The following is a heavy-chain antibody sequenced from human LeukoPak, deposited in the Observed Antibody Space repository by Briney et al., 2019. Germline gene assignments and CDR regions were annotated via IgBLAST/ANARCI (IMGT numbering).Heavy chain of an antibody. Sequence: PSETLSLTCAVYGGSFSGYYWSWIRQPPGKGLEWIGEINHSGSTNYNPSLKSRVTISVDTSKNQFSLKLSSVTAADTAVYYCARGTVKRCWYVEDWFDPWGRGTLVTVSS. CDR3: ARGTVKRCWYVEDWFDP. V-gene: IGHV4-34*01. CDR2: INHSGST. J-gene: IGHJ5*02. D-gene: IGHD6-13*01. CDR1: GGSFSGYY.